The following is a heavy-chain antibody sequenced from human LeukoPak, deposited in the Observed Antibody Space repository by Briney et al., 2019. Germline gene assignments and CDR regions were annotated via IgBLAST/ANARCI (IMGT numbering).Heavy chain of an antibody. J-gene: IGHJ4*02. CDR2: INGGNDDA. CDR3: ARDNTAMVDY. D-gene: IGHD5-18*01. Sequence: ASVTVSCTTPGYTFTSYGMHWVRQAPGQRLEWMGWINGGNDDAKYSQKFQGRVTMTRDTSTSTVYMELSSLRSEDTAVYYCARDNTAMVDYWGQGTLVTVSS. V-gene: IGHV1-3*01. CDR1: GYTFTSYG.